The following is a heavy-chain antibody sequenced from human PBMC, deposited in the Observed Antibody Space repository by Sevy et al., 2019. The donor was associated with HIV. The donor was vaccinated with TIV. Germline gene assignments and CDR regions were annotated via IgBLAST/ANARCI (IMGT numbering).Heavy chain of an antibody. J-gene: IGHJ6*02. CDR3: AGRPDFGVVIPTGVMDV. CDR2: ISGSGGST. D-gene: IGHD3-3*01. CDR1: GFTFSTYA. Sequence: GGSLRLSCAASGFTFSTYAMTWVRQAPGKGLQWVSVISGSGGSTYYADSVKGRFTISRDNSKNTMYLQMSSLRAADTDVYYCAGRPDFGVVIPTGVMDVWGQGTTVTVSS. V-gene: IGHV3-23*01.